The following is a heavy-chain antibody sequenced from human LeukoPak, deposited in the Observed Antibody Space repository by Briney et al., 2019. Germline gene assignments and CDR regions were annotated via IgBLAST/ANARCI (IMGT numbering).Heavy chain of an antibody. V-gene: IGHV4-39*01. J-gene: IGHJ4*02. CDR1: GGSISSSSYY. Sequence: PSETLSLTCTVSGGSISSSSYYWGWIRQPPGKGLEWIGSVYYSGTTYYKPSLKSRVTISVDTSKNQFSLKLSSVTAADTAVYYCARIYPYSGYDYLDYWGQGTLVTVPS. CDR2: VYYSGTT. CDR3: ARIYPYSGYDYLDY. D-gene: IGHD5-12*01.